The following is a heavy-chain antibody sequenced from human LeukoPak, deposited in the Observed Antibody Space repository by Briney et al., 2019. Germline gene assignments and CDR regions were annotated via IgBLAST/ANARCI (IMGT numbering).Heavy chain of an antibody. CDR1: GFPFSSYV. J-gene: IGHJ4*02. V-gene: IGHV3-30*18. D-gene: IGHD4-11*01. Sequence: GRSLRLSCAASGFPFSSYVMHWLRQAPGKGLEWVAVISYDGSNKYYADSVKGRFTISRDNSKNTLYLQMNSLRAEDTAVYYCAKDRSDYSNGRYFDYWGQGTLVTVSS. CDR3: AKDRSDYSNGRYFDY. CDR2: ISYDGSNK.